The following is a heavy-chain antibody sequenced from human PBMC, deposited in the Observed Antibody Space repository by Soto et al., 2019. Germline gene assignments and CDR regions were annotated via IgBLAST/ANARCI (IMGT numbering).Heavy chain of an antibody. CDR1: GYTLTELS. D-gene: IGHD2-15*01. CDR3: ATSGPGYCSGSSCSLNFDY. J-gene: IGHJ4*02. Sequence: ASVKVSCKVSGYTLTELSMHWVRQAPGKGLEWMGGFDPEDGETIYAQKFQGRVTMTEDTSTDTAYMELSSLRSEDTAVHYCATSGPGYCSGSSCSLNFDYWGQGTLVTVSS. CDR2: FDPEDGET. V-gene: IGHV1-24*01.